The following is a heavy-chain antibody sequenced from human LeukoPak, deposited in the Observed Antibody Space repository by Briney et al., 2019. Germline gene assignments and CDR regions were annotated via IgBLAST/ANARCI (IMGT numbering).Heavy chain of an antibody. CDR1: GGSISSYY. Sequence: SETLSLTCTVSGGSISSYYWSWIRQTPGKGLEWIGYIYYSGSTNYNPSLKSRVTISVDTSKNQFSLKLNSVTAADTAVYYCARVSGYDWESFYDYWGQGTLVTVSS. D-gene: IGHD5-12*01. J-gene: IGHJ4*02. CDR2: IYYSGST. V-gene: IGHV4-59*01. CDR3: ARVSGYDWESFYDY.